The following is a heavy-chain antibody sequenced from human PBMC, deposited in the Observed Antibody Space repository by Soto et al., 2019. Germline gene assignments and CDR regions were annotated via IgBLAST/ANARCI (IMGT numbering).Heavy chain of an antibody. D-gene: IGHD3-22*01. CDR1: GYPFTSHG. CDR2: SSAYNGNT. CDR3: ARVSGYYDSSGYYYFGY. J-gene: IGHJ4*02. Sequence: ASVKVSSKASGYPFTSHGNRRVRQAPGQGLEWMGWSSAYNGNTNYAQKLQGRVTMTTDTSTSTAYMELRSLRSDDTAVYYCARVSGYYDSSGYYYFGYWGQGTLVTVSS. V-gene: IGHV1-18*01.